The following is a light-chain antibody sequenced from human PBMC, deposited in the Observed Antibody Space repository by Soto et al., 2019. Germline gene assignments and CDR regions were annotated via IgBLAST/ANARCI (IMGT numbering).Light chain of an antibody. CDR1: QSIRDT. V-gene: IGKV3-15*01. J-gene: IGKJ1*01. CDR2: GAS. CDR3: QQFNNWPWT. Sequence: EIVMTQSPATLSVSPGGRATLSCRASQSIRDTLAWSQQKPGQAPRLLIYGASTRVPGFPARFSGSGSGTDFTLTISSLQSEDFAVYYCQQFNNWPWTFGQGTKVEIK.